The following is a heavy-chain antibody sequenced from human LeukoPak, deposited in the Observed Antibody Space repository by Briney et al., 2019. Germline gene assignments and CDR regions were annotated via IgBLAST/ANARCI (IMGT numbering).Heavy chain of an antibody. Sequence: PGGSLRLSCAASGFTFSSYSMNWVRQAPGKGLEWVSYISSSGTTIYYADSVKGRFTISRDNAKNSLYLQMNSLRAEDTAVYYCAKGDYGDYVDDAFDIWGQGTMVTVSS. D-gene: IGHD4-17*01. CDR3: AKGDYGDYVDDAFDI. J-gene: IGHJ3*02. V-gene: IGHV3-48*01. CDR2: ISSSGTTI. CDR1: GFTFSSYS.